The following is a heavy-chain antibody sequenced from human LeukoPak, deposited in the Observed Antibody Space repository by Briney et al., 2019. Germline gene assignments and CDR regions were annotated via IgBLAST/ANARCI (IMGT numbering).Heavy chain of an antibody. CDR1: GFSFSTSG. Sequence: GSLRLSCAASGFSFSTSGMSWIRQPPGKGLEWIGEINHSGSTNYNPSLKSRVTISVDTSKNQFSLKLSSVTAADTAVYYCARGGLTGDSRPDYWGQGTLVTVSS. D-gene: IGHD7-27*01. V-gene: IGHV4-34*01. CDR3: ARGGLTGDSRPDY. J-gene: IGHJ4*02. CDR2: INHSGST.